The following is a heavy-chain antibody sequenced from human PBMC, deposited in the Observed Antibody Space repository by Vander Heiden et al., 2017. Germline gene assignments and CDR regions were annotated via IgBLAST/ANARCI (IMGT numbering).Heavy chain of an antibody. J-gene: IGHJ4*02. CDR2: INSNSISI. D-gene: IGHD3-22*01. Sequence: EVQLVESGGGLVKPGGSLRLSCAASGFTFNTYSINWVRQAPGKGLEWVSSINSNSISIYYADSVKGRFTISRDNAKSSLYLQMNSLRAEDTAVYYCARARYYYDSSAFFDYWGRGALVTVSS. CDR3: ARARYYYDSSAFFDY. V-gene: IGHV3-21*01. CDR1: GFTFNTYS.